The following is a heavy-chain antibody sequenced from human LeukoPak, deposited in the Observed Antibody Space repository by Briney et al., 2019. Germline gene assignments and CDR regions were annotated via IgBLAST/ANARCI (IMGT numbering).Heavy chain of an antibody. CDR3: ARDLTDSGSHD. CDR2: INHSGST. V-gene: IGHV4-34*01. J-gene: IGHJ4*02. CDR1: GGSFSGYY. Sequence: SETLSLTCAVYGGSFSGYYWSWIRQPPGKGLEWIGEINHSGSTNYNPSLKSRVTISVDTSKNQFSLKLSSVTAADTAVYCCARDLTDSGSHDWGQGALVTVSS. D-gene: IGHD1-26*01.